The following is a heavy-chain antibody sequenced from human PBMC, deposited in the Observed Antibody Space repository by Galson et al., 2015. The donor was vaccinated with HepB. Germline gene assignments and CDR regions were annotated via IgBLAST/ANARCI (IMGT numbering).Heavy chain of an antibody. V-gene: IGHV3-30*18. CDR1: GFTFSSYG. CDR2: ISYDGSNK. D-gene: IGHD4-23*01. J-gene: IGHJ4*02. Sequence: SLRLSCAASGFTFSSYGMHWVRQAPGKGLEWVAVISYDGSNKYYADSVKGRCTISRDNSKNTLYLQMNSLRAEDTAVYYCAKEVNYGGNLPTDYWGQGILVTVSS. CDR3: AKEVNYGGNLPTDY.